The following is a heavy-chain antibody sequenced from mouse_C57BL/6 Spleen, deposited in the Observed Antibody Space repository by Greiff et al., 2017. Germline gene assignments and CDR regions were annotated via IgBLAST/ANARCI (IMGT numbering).Heavy chain of an antibody. CDR3: AGWGTKGVATDY. CDR2: IYPRSGNT. J-gene: IGHJ2*01. D-gene: IGHD1-1*01. V-gene: IGHV1-81*01. Sequence: VQLQESGAELARPGASVKLSCKASGYSFTSYGISWVKQRTGQGLEWIGEIYPRSGNTYYNEKFKGKATLTADKSSSTAYMKLRSLTYEDSADYFCAGWGTKGVATDYWGQGTTLTVSS. CDR1: GYSFTSYG.